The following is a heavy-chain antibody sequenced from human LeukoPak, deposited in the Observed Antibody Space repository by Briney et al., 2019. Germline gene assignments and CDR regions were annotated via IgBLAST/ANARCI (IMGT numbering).Heavy chain of an antibody. Sequence: SVKVSCKASGYTFTTSGISWVRQAPGQGLEWMGGIIPIFGTANYAQKFQGRVTITTDESTSTAYMELSSLRSEDTAVYYCASSPDYWGQGTLVTVSS. CDR3: ASSPDY. V-gene: IGHV1-69*05. CDR2: IIPIFGTA. CDR1: GYTFTTSG. J-gene: IGHJ4*02.